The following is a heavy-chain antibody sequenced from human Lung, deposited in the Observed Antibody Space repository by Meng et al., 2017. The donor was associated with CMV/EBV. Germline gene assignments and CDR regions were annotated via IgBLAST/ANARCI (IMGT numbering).Heavy chain of an antibody. V-gene: IGHV1-2*02. CDR2: INPNSGDT. D-gene: IGHD3-22*01. CDR3: ARGLIIMIEVAHYGRDC. J-gene: IGHJ6*02. CDR1: GYTFSGYC. Sequence: ASVXVSCKASGYTFSGYCMHWVRQAPGQGLEWMGWINPNSGDTNYPQKLQGRVTMTMDTSISTAHMELSRLRSDDTAMYYCARGLIIMIEVAHYGRDCWGQGTXVTVSS.